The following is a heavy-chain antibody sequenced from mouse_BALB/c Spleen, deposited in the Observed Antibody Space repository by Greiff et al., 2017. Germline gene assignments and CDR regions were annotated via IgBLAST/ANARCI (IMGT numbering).Heavy chain of an antibody. CDR2: INSNGGST. V-gene: IGHV5-6-3*01. Sequence: VQLKESGGGLVQPGGSLKLSCAASGFTFSSYGMSWVRQTPDKRLELVATINSNGGSTYYPDSVKGRFTISRDNAKNTLYLQMSSLKSEDTAMYYCAREWNWYFDVWGAGTTVTVSS. J-gene: IGHJ1*01. CDR3: AREWNWYFDV. CDR1: GFTFSSYG.